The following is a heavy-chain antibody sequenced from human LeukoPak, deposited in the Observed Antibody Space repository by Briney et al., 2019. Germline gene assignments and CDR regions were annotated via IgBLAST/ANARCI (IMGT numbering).Heavy chain of an antibody. J-gene: IGHJ5*02. CDR1: GGSISSGVYY. V-gene: IGHV4-30-4*08. Sequence: SETLSLTCTVSGGSISSGVYYWSWIRQPPGKGLEWIGYIYYSGSTYYNPSLKSRVTISVDTSKNQFSLKLSSVTAADTAVYYCARGKLLGWFDPWGQGTLVTVSS. D-gene: IGHD1-26*01. CDR3: ARGKLLGWFDP. CDR2: IYYSGST.